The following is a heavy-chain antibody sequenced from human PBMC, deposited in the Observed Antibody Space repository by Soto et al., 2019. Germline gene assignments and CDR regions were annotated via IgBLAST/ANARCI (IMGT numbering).Heavy chain of an antibody. J-gene: IGHJ3*02. D-gene: IGHD3-10*01. Sequence: GGSLRLSCAASGFTFSSYAMSWVRQAPGKGLEWVSAISGSSSSTYYADSVKGRFTISRDNAKNSLYLQMNSLRDEDTAVYYCARDRTYYYGSGSYYNPSFDIWGQGTMVTVSS. CDR3: ARDRTYYYGSGSYYNPSFDI. V-gene: IGHV3-23*01. CDR1: GFTFSSYA. CDR2: ISGSSSST.